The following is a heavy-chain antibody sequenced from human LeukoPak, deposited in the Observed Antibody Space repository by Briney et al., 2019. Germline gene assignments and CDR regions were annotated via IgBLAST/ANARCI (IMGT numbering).Heavy chain of an antibody. CDR3: ARAGSVVGAFDY. J-gene: IGHJ4*02. D-gene: IGHD3-10*01. V-gene: IGHV3-21*01. CDR2: ISSSSSYI. Sequence: GGSLRLSCAASGFTFSSYSMNWVRQAPGKGLEWVSSISSSSSYIYYADSVKGRFTISRDNAKNSLYLQMNRLRAEDTAVYYCARAGSVVGAFDYWGQGTLVTVSS. CDR1: GFTFSSYS.